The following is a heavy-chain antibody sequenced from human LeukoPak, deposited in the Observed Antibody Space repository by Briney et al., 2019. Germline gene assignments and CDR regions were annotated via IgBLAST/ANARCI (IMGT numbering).Heavy chain of an antibody. CDR1: GGSISYYY. CDR2: IYYSGST. D-gene: IGHD3-3*01. Sequence: PSETLSLTCTVSGGSISYYYWSWIRQSPGKGLEWIGSIYYSGSTYYNPSLKSRVTISVDTSKNQFSLKLSSVTAADTAVYYCASGVRGYYFDYWGQGTLVTVSS. CDR3: ASGVRGYYFDY. J-gene: IGHJ4*02. V-gene: IGHV4-59*12.